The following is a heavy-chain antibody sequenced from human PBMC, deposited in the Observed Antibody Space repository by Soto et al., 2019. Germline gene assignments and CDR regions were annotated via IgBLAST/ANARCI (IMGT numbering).Heavy chain of an antibody. Sequence: NYYWSWIRQPPGKGLEWIGYISYSGSTYYNPALKSRVTISEDTSKNQFSLKLSSVIAADTAVYYCARDLVAVAGGHYYYCGLDVWGQGTTVTVSS. J-gene: IGHJ6*02. V-gene: IGHV4-59*01. CDR1: NYY. CDR3: ARDLVAVAGGHYYYCGLDV. CDR2: ISYSGST. D-gene: IGHD6-19*01.